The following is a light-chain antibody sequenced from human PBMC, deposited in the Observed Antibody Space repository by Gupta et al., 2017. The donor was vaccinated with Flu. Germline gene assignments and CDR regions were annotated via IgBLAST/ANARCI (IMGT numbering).Light chain of an antibody. CDR2: DAS. CDR3: QQLNSYPLT. V-gene: IGKV1-9*01. J-gene: IGKJ4*01. Sequence: DIQLTQSPSFLSASVGDRVTITCRASQGISSYLAWYQQKPGKAPKFLIYDASTLQSGVPSRFSGSGSGTEFTLTISSLQPEDFATYYCQQLNSYPLTFGGGTMVEIK. CDR1: QGISSY.